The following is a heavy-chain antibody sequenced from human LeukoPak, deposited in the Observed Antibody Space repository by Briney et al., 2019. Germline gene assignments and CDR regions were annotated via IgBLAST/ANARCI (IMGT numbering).Heavy chain of an antibody. CDR3: ARDRELGLFDY. CDR2: IYSGGST. Sequence: GGSLRLSCAASGFTVSSNYMSWVRQAPGKGLEWVSVIYSGGSTYYADSVKGRFTISRDNSKNTLYLQMNSLRAEDTAVYYCARDRELGLFDYWGQGTLVTVSS. D-gene: IGHD3-10*01. J-gene: IGHJ4*02. CDR1: GFTVSSNY. V-gene: IGHV3-66*01.